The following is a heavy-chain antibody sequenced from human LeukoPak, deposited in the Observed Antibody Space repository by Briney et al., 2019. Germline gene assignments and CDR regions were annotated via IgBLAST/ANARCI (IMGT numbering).Heavy chain of an antibody. CDR1: EFTFSSYS. Sequence: GGSLRLSCAASEFTFSSYSMNWVRQAPGKGLEWVSYITNSGNSKSYADSVKGRFTISRDNAKNSLYLQMNSLRADDTAVYYCVKDSPPRYSGSPPAYWGQGTLVTVSS. D-gene: IGHD1-26*01. CDR2: ITNSGNSK. V-gene: IGHV3-48*04. CDR3: VKDSPPRYSGSPPAY. J-gene: IGHJ4*02.